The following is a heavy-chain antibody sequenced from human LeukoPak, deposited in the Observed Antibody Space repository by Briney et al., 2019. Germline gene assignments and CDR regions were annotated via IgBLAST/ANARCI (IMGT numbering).Heavy chain of an antibody. CDR3: ARDLREVPAAIGHAFDI. Sequence: PGGSLRLSCAASGFTLSSYWMTWVRQAPGKGPEWVANINRDGSDKHYMDSVKGRFTISRDNAESSLYLQMNSLRAEDTAVYYCARDLREVPAAIGHAFDIWGQGTMVTVSS. V-gene: IGHV3-7*01. CDR2: INRDGSDK. CDR1: GFTLSSYW. J-gene: IGHJ3*02. D-gene: IGHD2-2*02.